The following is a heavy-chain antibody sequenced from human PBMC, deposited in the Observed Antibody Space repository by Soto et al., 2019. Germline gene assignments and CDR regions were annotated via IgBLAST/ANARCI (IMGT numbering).Heavy chain of an antibody. D-gene: IGHD2-21*02. V-gene: IGHV4-39*01. CDR3: ARLVVVVTAIDY. Sequence: SETLSLTCTVSGGSISSSSYYWGWIRQPPGKGLEWIGSIYYSGRTYYNPSLKSRVTISVDTSKNQFSLKLSSVTAADTAVYYCARLVVVVTAIDYWGQGTLVTVSS. CDR2: IYYSGRT. CDR1: GGSISSSSYY. J-gene: IGHJ4*02.